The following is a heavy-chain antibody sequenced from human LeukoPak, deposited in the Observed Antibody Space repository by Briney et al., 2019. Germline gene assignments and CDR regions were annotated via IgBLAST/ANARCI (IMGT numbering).Heavy chain of an antibody. CDR1: GFTFSNYG. CDR2: ISYDGSNR. V-gene: IGHV3-30*03. D-gene: IGHD6-19*01. J-gene: IGHJ4*02. CDR3: ARGKAVNTSTDY. Sequence: GGSLILSCAAAGFTFSNYGMNWVRQAPGRGLEWVSVISYDGSNRHYAESVKGRFNISRDTSEHPLYLQMNSLRAEDTAVYYCARGKAVNTSTDYWGQGTLVTVSS.